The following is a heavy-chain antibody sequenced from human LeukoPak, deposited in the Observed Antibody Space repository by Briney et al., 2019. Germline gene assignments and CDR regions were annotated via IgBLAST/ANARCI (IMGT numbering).Heavy chain of an antibody. CDR2: IYPADSDT. CDR1: GYGFTTYW. Sequence: GESLKISCKGSGYGFTTYWIGWVRQMPGKGLEWMGIIYPADSDTRYSPSFQGQVTILADKSISTAYLQWSSLKASDTALYYCARQMRGKAGPGYSSDWSDLDDAFDIWGQGTMVTVSS. J-gene: IGHJ3*02. D-gene: IGHD6-19*01. V-gene: IGHV5-51*01. CDR3: ARQMRGKAGPGYSSDWSDLDDAFDI.